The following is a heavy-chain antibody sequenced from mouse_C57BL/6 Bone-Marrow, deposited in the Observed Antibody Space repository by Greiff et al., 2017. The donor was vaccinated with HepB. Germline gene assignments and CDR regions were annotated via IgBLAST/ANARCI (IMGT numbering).Heavy chain of an antibody. CDR3: ARKRDYYSNYVDYAMDY. J-gene: IGHJ4*01. Sequence: QVQLQQSGSELMSPGSSVKLSCKDFDSEVFPIAYMSWVRQKPGHGFEWIGGILPSIGRTIYGEKFEDKATLDADTLSNTAYLELNSLTSEDSAIYYCARKRDYYSNYVDYAMDYWGQGTSVTVSS. CDR1: DSEVFPIAY. D-gene: IGHD2-5*01. CDR2: ILPSIGRT. V-gene: IGHV15-2*01.